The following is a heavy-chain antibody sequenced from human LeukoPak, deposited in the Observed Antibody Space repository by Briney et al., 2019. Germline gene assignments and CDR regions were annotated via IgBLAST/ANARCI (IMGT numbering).Heavy chain of an antibody. CDR1: GFTFRNYA. Sequence: GGSLRLSCAASGFTFRNYAMTWVRQAPGKGLEWVSAIGTAGDTYYPGSVKGRFTISRENAKNSLYPQMNSLRAGDTAVYYCARAGYSYEGYYYYYGMDVWGQGTTVTVSS. D-gene: IGHD5-18*01. CDR3: ARAGYSYEGYYYYYGMDV. J-gene: IGHJ6*02. V-gene: IGHV3-13*01. CDR2: IGTAGDT.